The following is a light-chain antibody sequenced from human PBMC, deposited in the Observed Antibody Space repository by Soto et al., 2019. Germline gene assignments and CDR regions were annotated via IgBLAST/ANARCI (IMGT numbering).Light chain of an antibody. V-gene: IGKV3-20*01. J-gene: IGKJ1*01. Sequence: EIVLTQSPGTLSLSPGERATLSCRASQSVSNTYLAWYQQKPGQAPRLLIYGASNRATGIPDRFSGSGSGTDFTLTISRREPEDFAVYYCQQYGGSRWTFGQGTRVDI. CDR3: QQYGGSRWT. CDR1: QSVSNTY. CDR2: GAS.